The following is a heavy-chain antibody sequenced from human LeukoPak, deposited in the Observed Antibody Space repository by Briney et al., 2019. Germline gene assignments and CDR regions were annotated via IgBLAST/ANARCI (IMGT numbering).Heavy chain of an antibody. CDR3: AKRGVVIRVILVGFHREANYFDS. V-gene: IGHV3-23*01. CDR1: GITLSNYG. CDR2: ISGSGGGT. J-gene: IGHJ4*02. D-gene: IGHD3-22*01. Sequence: GGSLRLSCTGSGITLSNYGMSWVRQAPGGGLEWVAGISGSGGGTKYADSVKGRFTISRDNPKNTRYLQMNSLRAGDTAVYFCAKRGVVIRVILVGFHREANYFDSWGQGALVTVSS.